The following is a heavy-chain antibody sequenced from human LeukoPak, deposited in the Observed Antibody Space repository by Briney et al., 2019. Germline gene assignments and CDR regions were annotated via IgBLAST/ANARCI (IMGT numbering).Heavy chain of an antibody. V-gene: IGHV4-59*08. D-gene: IGHD3-3*01. CDR1: GGSISSYY. Sequence: PSETLSLTCTVSGGSISSYYWSWIRQPPGKGLEWIGYIYYSGSTNYNPSLKSRVTISVDTSKNQFSLKLSSVTAADTAVYYCARHGVTIFGVAFLDPWGQGTLVTVSS. CDR3: ARHGVTIFGVAFLDP. CDR2: IYYSGST. J-gene: IGHJ5*02.